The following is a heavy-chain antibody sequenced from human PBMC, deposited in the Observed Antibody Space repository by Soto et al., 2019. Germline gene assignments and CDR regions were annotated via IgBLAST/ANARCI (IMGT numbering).Heavy chain of an antibody. V-gene: IGHV1-58*01. D-gene: IGHD3-22*01. CDR1: GFTFSSSA. CDR2: IVVGSGNT. Sequence: EASVKVSCKASGFTFSSSAVQWVRQARGQRLEWIGWIVVGSGNTDYAQKFQERVTISRDMSTSTAYMELSSLRSEDTAVYYCAADGYFYDSSYAFDIWGLGTTVTVSS. CDR3: AADGYFYDSSYAFDI. J-gene: IGHJ3*02.